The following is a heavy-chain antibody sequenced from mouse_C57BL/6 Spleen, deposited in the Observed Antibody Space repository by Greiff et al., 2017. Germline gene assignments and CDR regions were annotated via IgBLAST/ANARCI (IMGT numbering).Heavy chain of an antibody. D-gene: IGHD1-1*01. CDR3: ARGAVLLRSWFAY. Sequence: EVQRVESGGGLVKPGGSLKLSCAASGFTFSDYGMHWVRQAPEKGLEWVAYISSGSSTIYYADTVKGRFTITRDNAKNTRFMQMTSRRSEDTAMYYCARGAVLLRSWFAYWGQGTLVTVSA. V-gene: IGHV5-17*01. CDR2: ISSGSSTI. J-gene: IGHJ3*01. CDR1: GFTFSDYG.